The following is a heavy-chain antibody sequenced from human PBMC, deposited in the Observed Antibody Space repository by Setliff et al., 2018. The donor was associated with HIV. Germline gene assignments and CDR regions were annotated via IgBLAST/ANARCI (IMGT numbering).Heavy chain of an antibody. J-gene: IGHJ4*02. V-gene: IGHV4-4*09. CDR1: GDSIDDFY. D-gene: IGHD1-1*01. Sequence: PSETLSLTCTVSGDSIDDFYWSWIRQPPGQGLEWIGYIFSNVTTNYSPSLKSRVTMSTDRSKSQFLLNLTSVNASDTAIYYCARRKLSKGGAFDYWGQGALVTVSS. CDR2: IFSNVTT. CDR3: ARRKLSKGGAFDY.